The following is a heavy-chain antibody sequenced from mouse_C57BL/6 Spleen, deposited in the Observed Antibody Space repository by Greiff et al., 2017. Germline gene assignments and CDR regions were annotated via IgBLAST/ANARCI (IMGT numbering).Heavy chain of an antibody. CDR1: GYSITSGYY. D-gene: IGHD1-1*01. J-gene: IGHJ4*01. CDR3: ARGDYYPYYAMDY. V-gene: IGHV3-6*01. Sequence: DVQLQESGPGLVKPSQSLSLTCSVTGYSITSGYYWNWIRQFPGNKLEWMGYISYDGSNNYNPSLKNRISITRDTSKNQFFLKLNSVTTEDTATYYCARGDYYPYYAMDYWGQGTSVTVSS. CDR2: ISYDGSN.